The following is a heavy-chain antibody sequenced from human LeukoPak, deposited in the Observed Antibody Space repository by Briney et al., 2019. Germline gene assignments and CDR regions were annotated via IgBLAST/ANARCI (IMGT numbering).Heavy chain of an antibody. CDR1: GFTFSNYA. Sequence: TGGSLRLSCAASGFTFSNYAMNWVRQAPGRGLEWVSAISGSGGSTYYADSVKGRFTISRDNSKNTLYLQMNSLRAEDTAVYYCAKDLAGSGSHSFDYWGQGTLVTVSS. CDR2: ISGSGGST. J-gene: IGHJ4*02. CDR3: AKDLAGSGSHSFDY. V-gene: IGHV3-23*01. D-gene: IGHD1-26*01.